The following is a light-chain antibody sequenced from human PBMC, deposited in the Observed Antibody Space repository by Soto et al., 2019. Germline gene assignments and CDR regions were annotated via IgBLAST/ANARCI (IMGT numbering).Light chain of an antibody. Sequence: EIMMTQSPGTLSVSPGEGATLSCTASQSVNLNLSWYQQKPGQPPMLLLYGASTRATGIPVRFRGSGSGTEFTLAISILQSEDSAVYDCHQYNSWPLGTFGPGTKLEIK. J-gene: IGKJ3*01. V-gene: IGKV3-15*01. CDR1: QSVNLN. CDR3: HQYNSWPLGT. CDR2: GAS.